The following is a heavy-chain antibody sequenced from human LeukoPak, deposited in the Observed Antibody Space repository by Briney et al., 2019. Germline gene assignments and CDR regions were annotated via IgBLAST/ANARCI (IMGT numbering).Heavy chain of an antibody. V-gene: IGHV3-53*05. Sequence: GGSLRLSCAASGFIVNTKYMSWVRQAPGTGLEWVSVVYSGGQTFYADSVKGRFTISRDNSKNTLYLQMNSLRAEDTAVYYCAKGGRWLQLYYFDYWGQGTLVTVSS. CDR2: VYSGGQT. CDR1: GFIVNTKY. D-gene: IGHD5-24*01. J-gene: IGHJ4*02. CDR3: AKGGRWLQLYYFDY.